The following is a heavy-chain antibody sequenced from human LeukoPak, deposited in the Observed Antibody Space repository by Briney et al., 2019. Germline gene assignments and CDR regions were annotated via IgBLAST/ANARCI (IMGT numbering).Heavy chain of an antibody. Sequence: SQTLSLTCTVSGGSISSGGYYWSWIRQHPGKGLEWIGYIYYSGSTYYNPSLKSRVTMSVATSENKFSLKLSSVTAADTAVYYCATTVGSYFDYWSQGTLVTVSS. D-gene: IGHD3-16*01. CDR1: GGSISSGGYY. CDR2: IYYSGST. V-gene: IGHV4-31*03. J-gene: IGHJ4*02. CDR3: ATTVGSYFDY.